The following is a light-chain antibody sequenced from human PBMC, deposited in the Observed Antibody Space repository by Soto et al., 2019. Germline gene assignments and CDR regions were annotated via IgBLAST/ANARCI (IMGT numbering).Light chain of an antibody. J-gene: IGLJ2*01. CDR1: SSNIGAGYD. V-gene: IGLV1-40*01. CDR2: GNS. CDR3: QSYDSSLPVV. Sequence: QSVLTQPPSVSGAPGQRVTISCTGSSSNIGAGYDVHWYQQFPGTAPKLLIYGNSNRPSGVPDRFSRSKSGTSASLAITGLQAEDEADYYCQSYDSSLPVVFGGGTKVTVL.